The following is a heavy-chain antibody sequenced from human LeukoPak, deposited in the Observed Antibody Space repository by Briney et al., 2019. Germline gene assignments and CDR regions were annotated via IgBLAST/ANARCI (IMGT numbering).Heavy chain of an antibody. D-gene: IGHD2-2*01. Sequence: GGSLRLSCAASGFTFSSYAMSWVRQAPGKGLEWVSAISGSGGSTYYADSVKGRFTISRDNSKNTLHLQMNSLRAEDTAVYYCAKDIVVVPAAAPDAFDIWGQGTMVAVSS. V-gene: IGHV3-23*01. CDR2: ISGSGGST. CDR3: AKDIVVVPAAAPDAFDI. CDR1: GFTFSSYA. J-gene: IGHJ3*02.